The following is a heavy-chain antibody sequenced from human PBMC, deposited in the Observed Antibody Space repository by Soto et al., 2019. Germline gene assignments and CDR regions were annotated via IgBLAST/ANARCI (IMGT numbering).Heavy chain of an antibody. CDR1: GGTFSSYA. V-gene: IGHV1-69*12. Sequence: QVQLVQSGAEVKKPGSSVKVSCKASGGTFSSYAISWVRQAPGQGLEWMGGIIPIFGTANYAQKFQGRVTITADEYTSTAYMELSSLRSEDTAVYYCARASTIFGVVIIQGYYGMDVWGQGPTVTVSS. D-gene: IGHD3-3*01. J-gene: IGHJ6*02. CDR2: IIPIFGTA. CDR3: ARASTIFGVVIIQGYYGMDV.